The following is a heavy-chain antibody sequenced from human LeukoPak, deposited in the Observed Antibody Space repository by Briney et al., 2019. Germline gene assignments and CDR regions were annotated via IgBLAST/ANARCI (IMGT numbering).Heavy chain of an antibody. CDR1: GYTLTELS. Sequence: ASVKVSCKVSGYTLTELSMHWVRQAPGKGLEWMGGFDPEDGETIYAQKFQGRVTMTEDTSTDTAYMELSSLRSEDTAVYYCATRAYGSGSPYYYGVDVWGQGTTVTVSS. CDR2: FDPEDGET. V-gene: IGHV1-24*01. D-gene: IGHD3-10*01. J-gene: IGHJ6*02. CDR3: ATRAYGSGSPYYYGVDV.